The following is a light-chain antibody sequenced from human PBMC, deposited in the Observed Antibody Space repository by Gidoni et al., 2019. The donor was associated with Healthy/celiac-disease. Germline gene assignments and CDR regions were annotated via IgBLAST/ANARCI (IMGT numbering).Light chain of an antibody. CDR3: LQDYNYPWT. CDR1: QGIRND. Sequence: AIQMTQSPSSLSASVGDRVTLTCRARQGIRNDLGWYQQKPGKAPKLLIYAASSLQSGVPSRFSGSGSGTDFTLTISSLQPEDFATYYCLQDYNYPWTFGQGTKVEIK. CDR2: AAS. V-gene: IGKV1-6*01. J-gene: IGKJ1*01.